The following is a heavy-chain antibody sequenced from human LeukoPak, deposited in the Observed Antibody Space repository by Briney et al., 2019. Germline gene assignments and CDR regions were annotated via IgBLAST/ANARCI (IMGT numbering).Heavy chain of an antibody. D-gene: IGHD3-10*01. CDR2: INPSGGGT. Sequence: ASVHVSCKACGWTSIKHFMHWVRQPPGRELEWMGIINPSGGGTIYAQNFQGRVTLTRDTSTSTVYMELNNLRSEDTAVYYCAREAGSTDHWGQGTLVTVSS. V-gene: IGHV1-46*01. J-gene: IGHJ4*02. CDR1: GWTSIKHF. CDR3: AREAGSTDH.